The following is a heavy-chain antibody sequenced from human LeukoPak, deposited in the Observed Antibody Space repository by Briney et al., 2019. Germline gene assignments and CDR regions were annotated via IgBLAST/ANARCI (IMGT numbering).Heavy chain of an antibody. CDR2: LSYTGKP. D-gene: IGHD2/OR15-2a*01. J-gene: IGHJ4*02. V-gene: IGHV4-59*02. Sequence: SETLSLTGKVSGGAVSTSHWNWIRQRPGRGLEWIGCLSYTGKPDYNPSLKSRVSISLCSSNNHFSLKLTSVTAADTAVYYCSEGYFEPFDHWGQGILVTVSS. CDR1: GGAVSTSH. CDR3: SEGYFEPFDH.